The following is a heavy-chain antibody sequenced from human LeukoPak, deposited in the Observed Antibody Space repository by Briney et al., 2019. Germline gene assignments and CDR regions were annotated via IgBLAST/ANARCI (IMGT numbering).Heavy chain of an antibody. V-gene: IGHV3-23*01. D-gene: IGHD3-9*01. CDR1: GFTFSSND. CDR2: FSESGGRT. J-gene: IGHJ5*02. Sequence: GGSLRLSCVASGFTFSSNDMSWVRQAPGKGLEWVSVFSESGGRTYYADSVKGRFTISRDTPKNTLYLQMNSLRAEDTAVYYCAKVETYYDILTGHYKGNWFDPWGQGTLVTVSS. CDR3: AKVETYYDILTGHYKGNWFDP.